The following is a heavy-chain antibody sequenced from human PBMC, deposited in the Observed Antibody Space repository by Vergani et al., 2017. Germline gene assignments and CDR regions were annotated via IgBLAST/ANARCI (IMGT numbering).Heavy chain of an antibody. V-gene: IGHV4-59*12. D-gene: IGHD2-15*01. CDR3: ARGEGYCSGGSCYPNWFDP. J-gene: IGHJ5*02. CDR1: GGSISSYY. Sequence: QVQLQESGPGLVKPSETLSLTCTVSGGSISSYYWSWIRQPPGKGLEWIGYIYYSGSTNYNPSLKSRVTMSVDTSKNQFSLKLSSVTAADTAVYYCARGEGYCSGGSCYPNWFDPWGQGTLVTVSS. CDR2: IYYSGST.